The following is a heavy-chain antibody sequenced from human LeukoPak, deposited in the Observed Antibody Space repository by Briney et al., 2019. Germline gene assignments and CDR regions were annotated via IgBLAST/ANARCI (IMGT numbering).Heavy chain of an antibody. CDR1: GGSISSGGYY. Sequence: SETLSLTCTVSGGSISSGGYYWSWIRQPPGKGLEWIGYIYHSGSTYYNPSLKSRVTISVDRSKNQFSLKLSSVTAADTAVYYCARGSYCGGDCYPYYMDVWGKGTTVTVSS. CDR2: IYHSGST. CDR3: ARGSYCGGDCYPYYMDV. D-gene: IGHD2-21*01. V-gene: IGHV4-30-2*01. J-gene: IGHJ6*03.